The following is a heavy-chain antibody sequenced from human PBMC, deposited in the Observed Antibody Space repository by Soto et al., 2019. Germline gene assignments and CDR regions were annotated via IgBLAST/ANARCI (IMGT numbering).Heavy chain of an antibody. Sequence: TSETLSLTCTVSGGSISSYYWSWIRQPPGKGLEWIGYIYYSGSTNYNPSLKSRVTISVDTSKNQFSLKLSSVTAADTAVYYCARVAQEAGHAWHFDLWGRGTLVTVSS. CDR2: IYYSGST. V-gene: IGHV4-59*08. CDR1: GGSISSYY. D-gene: IGHD6-19*01. J-gene: IGHJ2*01. CDR3: ARVAQEAGHAWHFDL.